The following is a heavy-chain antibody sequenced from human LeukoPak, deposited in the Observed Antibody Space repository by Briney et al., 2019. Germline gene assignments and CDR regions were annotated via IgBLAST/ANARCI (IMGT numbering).Heavy chain of an antibody. V-gene: IGHV3-20*01. CDR3: ARWEGGSGSYYNAPLDY. D-gene: IGHD3-10*01. CDR1: GFTFDDYG. CDR2: INWNGGST. J-gene: IGHJ4*02. Sequence: GGSLRLSCAASGFTFDDYGMSWVRQAPGKGLECVSGINWNGGSTGYADSVKGRFTISRDNAKNSLYLQMNSLRAEDTALYHCARWEGGSGSYYNAPLDYWGQGTLVTVSS.